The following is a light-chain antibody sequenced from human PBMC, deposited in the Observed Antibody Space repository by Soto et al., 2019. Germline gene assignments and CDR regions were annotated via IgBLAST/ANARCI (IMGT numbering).Light chain of an antibody. Sequence: EIVMTQSPVTLSVSPGERVTLSCRASRNVNINLAWYQQRPGQAPRVLIYGASNRASGIPDRFSGSGSGTDLTLTISSLEPDDFALYYCQQYKDWPPLTFGGGTRVEIK. V-gene: IGKV3D-15*01. CDR3: QQYKDWPPLT. CDR2: GAS. J-gene: IGKJ4*01. CDR1: RNVNIN.